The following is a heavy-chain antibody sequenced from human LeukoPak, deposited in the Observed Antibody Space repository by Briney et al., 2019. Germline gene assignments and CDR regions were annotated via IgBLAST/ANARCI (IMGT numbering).Heavy chain of an antibody. CDR2: IYYSGSS. Sequence: SGTLSLTCTVSGGSISSYYWSWIRQPPGKGLEWIGYIYYSGSSNYNPSLKSRVTISIATSKNQFSLKLSSVTAADTAIYYCARSIGAVWYFDYWGQGTLVTVSS. CDR3: ARSIGAVWYFDY. CDR1: GGSISSYY. J-gene: IGHJ4*02. V-gene: IGHV4-59*01. D-gene: IGHD6-13*01.